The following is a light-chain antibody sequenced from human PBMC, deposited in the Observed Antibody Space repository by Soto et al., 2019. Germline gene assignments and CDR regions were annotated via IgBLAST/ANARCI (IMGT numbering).Light chain of an antibody. CDR2: GTT. CDR1: QSVNSLF. J-gene: IGKJ5*01. CDR3: QQRHMWPIT. Sequence: EIVLTQSPGILSLSPGERVTLSCRASQSVNSLFFGWHQQKPGQAPGLVIYGTTHRAAGIPDRFSGSGSGTDFTLTISRLEPEDSAVYYCQQRHMWPITFGQGTRLEI. V-gene: IGKV3D-20*02.